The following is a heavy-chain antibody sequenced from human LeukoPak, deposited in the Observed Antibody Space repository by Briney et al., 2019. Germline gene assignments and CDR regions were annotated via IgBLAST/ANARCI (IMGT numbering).Heavy chain of an antibody. CDR2: ISAYNGNT. CDR1: GYTFTSYG. CDR3: ARDRVTYDYVWGSYRFGYFDY. Sequence: ASVKVSCKASGYTFTSYGISWVRQAPGQGLDWMGWISAYNGNTNYAQKLQGRVTMTTDTSTSTAYMELRSLRSDDTAVYYCARDRVTYDYVWGSYRFGYFDYWGQGTLVTVSS. V-gene: IGHV1-18*01. D-gene: IGHD3-16*02. J-gene: IGHJ4*02.